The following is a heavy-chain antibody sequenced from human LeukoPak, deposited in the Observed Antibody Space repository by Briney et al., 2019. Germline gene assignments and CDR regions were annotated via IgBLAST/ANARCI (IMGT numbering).Heavy chain of an antibody. CDR1: GFPFDSYA. Sequence: GGSLRLYCVAPGFPFDSYAMNWVRQAPGKGLEWVSFISFSGHVIYIAESVKGRFTISLDNSKNTLYLEVKNLRPANTGVYYCANDHFGSGIWDYWGRGTLVTVS. V-gene: IGHV3-NL1*01. J-gene: IGHJ4*02. CDR2: ISFSGHVI. CDR3: ANDHFGSGIWDY. D-gene: IGHD3-10*01.